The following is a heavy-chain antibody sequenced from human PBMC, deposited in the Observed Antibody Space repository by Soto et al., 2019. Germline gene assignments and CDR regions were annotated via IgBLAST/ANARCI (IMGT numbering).Heavy chain of an antibody. J-gene: IGHJ4*02. CDR2: ISGTGIST. D-gene: IGHD2-15*01. V-gene: IGHV3-23*01. CDR3: ARVIRYGGSFDY. Sequence: PGGSLRLSCAASGFTFSIYAMIWVRQAPGKGLEWVSAISGTGISTYYADSVKGRFTISRDNSKNTLYLQMNSLRAVDTAVYYCARVIRYGGSFDYWGQGTLVTVSS. CDR1: GFTFSIYA.